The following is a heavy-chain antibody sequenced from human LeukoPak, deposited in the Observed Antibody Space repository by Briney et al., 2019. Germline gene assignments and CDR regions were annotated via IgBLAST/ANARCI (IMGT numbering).Heavy chain of an antibody. V-gene: IGHV1-69*13. CDR3: ARDVNYCSSTRCYYYGMDV. CDR1: GGTFSSYA. Sequence: ASVKVSCKASGGTFSSYAISWVRQAPGQGLEWMGGIIPIFGTANYTQKFQGRVTITADESTSTAYMELSSLRSEDTAVYYCARDVNYCSSTRCYYYGMDVQGQATTVTVSS. CDR2: IIPIFGTA. J-gene: IGHJ6*02. D-gene: IGHD2-2*01.